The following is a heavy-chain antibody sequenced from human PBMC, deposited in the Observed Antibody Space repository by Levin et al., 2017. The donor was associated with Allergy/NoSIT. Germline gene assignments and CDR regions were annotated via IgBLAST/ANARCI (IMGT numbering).Heavy chain of an antibody. CDR1: GFTFSSYA. V-gene: IGHV3-30-3*01. J-gene: IGHJ4*02. Sequence: GESLKISCAASGFTFSSYAMHWVRQAPGKGLEWVAVISYDGSNKYYADSVKGRFTISRDNSKNTLYLQMNSLRAEDTAVYYCARGFLAVARPEMGFFDYWGQGTLVTVSS. CDR2: ISYDGSNK. CDR3: ARGFLAVARPEMGFFDY. D-gene: IGHD6-19*01.